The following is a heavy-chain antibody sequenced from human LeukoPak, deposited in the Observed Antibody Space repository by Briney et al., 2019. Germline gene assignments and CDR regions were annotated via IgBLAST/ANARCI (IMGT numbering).Heavy chain of an antibody. CDR2: IYYTGST. CDR3: ARLFDDY. D-gene: IGHD3-9*01. CDR1: DGSINSYY. V-gene: IGHV4-59*08. Sequence: SETLSLTCTVSDGSINSYYWGWIRQPPGRGLEWIGYIYYTGSTNYNPSLKSRVTISVDTSKNQFSLKLSSVTAADTAVYYCARLFDDYWGQGTLVTVSS. J-gene: IGHJ4*02.